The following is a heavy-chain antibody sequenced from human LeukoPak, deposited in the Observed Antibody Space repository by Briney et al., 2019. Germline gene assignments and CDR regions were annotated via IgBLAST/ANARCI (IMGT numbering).Heavy chain of an antibody. CDR2: IKQDGSEK. J-gene: IGHJ4*02. V-gene: IGHV3-7*03. CDR3: ASSNWNYYNF. Sequence: GGSLRLSCAASGXTVSSNYXXWXXXAXGXGLEWVANIKQDGSEKYFVDSVKGRFTISRDNAKNSLYLQMNSLRAEDSAVYYCASSNWNYYNFWGQGTLVTVSS. CDR1: GXTVSSNY. D-gene: IGHD1-20*01.